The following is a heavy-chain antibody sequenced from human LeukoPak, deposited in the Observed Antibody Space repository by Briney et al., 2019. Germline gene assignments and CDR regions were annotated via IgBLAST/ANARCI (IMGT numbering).Heavy chain of an antibody. CDR2: INPNSGGT. Sequence: ASVKVSCKASGYTFTGYYMHWVRQAPGQGLEWMGWINPNSGGTNYAQKFQGRVTMTRDTSIGTAYMELSRLRSDDTAVYYCARTRYSSGYLAPDYWGQGTLVTVSS. CDR1: GYTFTGYY. CDR3: ARTRYSSGYLAPDY. V-gene: IGHV1-2*02. J-gene: IGHJ4*02. D-gene: IGHD3-22*01.